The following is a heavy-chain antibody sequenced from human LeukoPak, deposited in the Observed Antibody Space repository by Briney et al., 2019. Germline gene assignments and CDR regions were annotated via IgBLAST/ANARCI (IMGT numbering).Heavy chain of an antibody. D-gene: IGHD6-6*01. CDR1: AYIFTDHY. Sequence: ASVKLSCKTSAYIFTDHYMHWVRQAPGKGLEWMGRFDPEGGDTLYAEKFQGRVTITADTSTATSYMEVSSLTSEDTAVYYCATDAEYRIAARKLDYWGQGTLVTVSA. J-gene: IGHJ4*02. CDR2: FDPEGGDT. CDR3: ATDAEYRIAARKLDY. V-gene: IGHV1-69-2*01.